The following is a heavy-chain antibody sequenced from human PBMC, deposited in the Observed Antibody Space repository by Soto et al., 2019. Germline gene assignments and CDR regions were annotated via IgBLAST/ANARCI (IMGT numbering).Heavy chain of an antibody. CDR1: GFTFSSYG. V-gene: IGHV3-30*18. CDR2: ISYDGSNK. Sequence: PGGSLRLSCAASGFTFSSYGMHWVRQAPGKVLEWVAVISYDGSNKYYADSVKGRFTISRDNSKNTLYLQMNSLRAEDTAVYYCAKDDTKWELYIYYYGMDVWGQGTTVTVSS. J-gene: IGHJ6*02. D-gene: IGHD1-26*01. CDR3: AKDDTKWELYIYYYGMDV.